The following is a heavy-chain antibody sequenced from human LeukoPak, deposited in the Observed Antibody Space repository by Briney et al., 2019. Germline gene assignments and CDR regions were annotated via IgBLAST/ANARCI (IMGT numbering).Heavy chain of an antibody. CDR1: GGTFSSYA. V-gene: IGHV1-69*13. D-gene: IGHD3-22*01. Sequence: ASVKVSCKASGGTFSSYAISWVRQAPGRGLEWMGGIIPIFGTANYAQKFQGRVTITADESTSTAYMELSSLRSEDTAVYYCARSITMIVVQRQKAGAFDIWGQGTMVTVSS. CDR3: ARSITMIVVQRQKAGAFDI. CDR2: IIPIFGTA. J-gene: IGHJ3*02.